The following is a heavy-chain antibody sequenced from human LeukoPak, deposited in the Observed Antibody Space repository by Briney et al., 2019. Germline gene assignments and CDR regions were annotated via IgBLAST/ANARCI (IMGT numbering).Heavy chain of an antibody. V-gene: IGHV3-9*03. CDR2: ISWNSGSI. J-gene: IGHJ4*02. D-gene: IGHD3-22*01. Sequence: GGSLRLSCAASGFTFDGYAMHWVRQAPGKGLEWVSGISWNSGSIGYADSVKGRFTISRDNAKNSLYLQMNSLRAEDMALYYCAKGGDYYDSSGGFDYWGQGTLVTVSS. CDR3: AKGGDYYDSSGGFDY. CDR1: GFTFDGYA.